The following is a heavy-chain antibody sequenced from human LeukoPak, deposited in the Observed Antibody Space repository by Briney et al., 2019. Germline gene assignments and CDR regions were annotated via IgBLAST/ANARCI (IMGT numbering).Heavy chain of an antibody. CDR3: TTTIVGVTTWFDP. Sequence: GGSLRLSCAASGFTLSNAYMSWVRQAPGKGLEWVGRIKNKTSGGTTDYAVPVKGRFTISRDDSKNTLYLQMNSLKTEDTAVYYCTTTIVGVTTWFDPWGQGTLVTVSS. CDR2: IKNKTSGGTT. CDR1: GFTLSNAY. J-gene: IGHJ5*02. D-gene: IGHD1-26*01. V-gene: IGHV3-15*01.